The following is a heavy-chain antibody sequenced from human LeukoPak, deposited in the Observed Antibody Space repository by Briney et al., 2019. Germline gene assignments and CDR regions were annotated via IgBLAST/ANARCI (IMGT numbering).Heavy chain of an antibody. CDR1: GLTFSTYG. CDR2: ISTTSSTI. J-gene: IGHJ4*02. V-gene: IGHV3-48*02. CDR3: ARAPRVVTRWVDY. D-gene: IGHD4-23*01. Sequence: PGGSLRLSCAASGLTFSTYGMIWVRQAPGKGLEWVSYISTTSSTIYYADSVRGRFTISRDNAKNSLYLQMNSLRDEDTAVYYCARAPRVVTRWVDYWGQGTLVTVSS.